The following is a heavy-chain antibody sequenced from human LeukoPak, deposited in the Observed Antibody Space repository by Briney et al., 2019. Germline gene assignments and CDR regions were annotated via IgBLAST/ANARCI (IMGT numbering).Heavy chain of an antibody. Sequence: PGGSLRLSCAASGFTFSSYSMNWVRQAPGKGLEWVSSISSSSSYIYYADSVKGRFTISRDNAKNSLYPQMNSLRAEDTAVYYCARDQPYSNYAIDYWGQGTLVTVSS. J-gene: IGHJ4*02. D-gene: IGHD4-11*01. CDR1: GFTFSSYS. V-gene: IGHV3-21*01. CDR2: ISSSSSYI. CDR3: ARDQPYSNYAIDY.